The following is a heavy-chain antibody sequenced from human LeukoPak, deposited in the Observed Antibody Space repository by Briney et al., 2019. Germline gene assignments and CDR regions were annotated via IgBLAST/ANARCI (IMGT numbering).Heavy chain of an antibody. CDR3: ARHSYNYYGLDV. CDR2: IYHSGST. CDR1: GYSISSGYH. J-gene: IGHJ6*02. Sequence: SETLSLTCTVSGYSISSGYHWGWIRQPPGKGLEWIGSIYHSGSTYYNPSLKSRVTISVDTSKNQFSLKLSSVTAADTAVYYCARHSYNYYGLDVWGQGTTITVSS. V-gene: IGHV4-38-2*02. D-gene: IGHD1-26*01.